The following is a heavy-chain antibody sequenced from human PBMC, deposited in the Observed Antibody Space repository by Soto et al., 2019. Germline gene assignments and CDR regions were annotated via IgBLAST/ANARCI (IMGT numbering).Heavy chain of an antibody. Sequence: GGSLRLSCAASGFTFSNAWMNWVRQAPGKGLEWVGRIKSKTDGGTTDYAAPVKGRFTISRDDSKNTLYLQMNSLKTEDTAVYYCTTTDPSIAVAGIRYYYYGMDVWGQGTTVTVSS. D-gene: IGHD6-19*01. CDR1: GFTFSNAW. V-gene: IGHV3-15*07. CDR2: IKSKTDGGTT. J-gene: IGHJ6*02. CDR3: TTTDPSIAVAGIRYYYYGMDV.